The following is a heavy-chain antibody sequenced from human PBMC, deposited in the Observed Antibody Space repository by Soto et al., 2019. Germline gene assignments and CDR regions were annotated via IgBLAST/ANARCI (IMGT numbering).Heavy chain of an antibody. J-gene: IGHJ4*02. CDR2: ISYDGSNK. D-gene: IGHD3-22*01. Sequence: PGGSLRLSCAASGFTFISYAMHWVLQAPGKGLEWVAVISYDGSNKYYADSVKGRFTISRDNSKNTLYLQMNSLRAEDTAVYYCARGRGALYYDSSGYYSPLDYWGQGTLVTVSS. CDR1: GFTFISYA. CDR3: ARGRGALYYDSSGYYSPLDY. V-gene: IGHV3-30-3*01.